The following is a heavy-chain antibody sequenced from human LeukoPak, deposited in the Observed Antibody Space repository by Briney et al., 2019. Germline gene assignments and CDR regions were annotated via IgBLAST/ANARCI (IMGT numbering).Heavy chain of an antibody. V-gene: IGHV3-30-3*01. D-gene: IGHD3-9*01. CDR1: GFTFSSYA. J-gene: IGHJ3*02. Sequence: QAGGSLRLSCAASGFTFSSYAMHWVRQAPGKGLEWVAVISYDGSNKYYADSVKGRFTISRDNSKNTLYLQMNSLRAEDTAVYYCGSLLRYFDWNGLDAFDIWGQGTMVTVPS. CDR3: GSLLRYFDWNGLDAFDI. CDR2: ISYDGSNK.